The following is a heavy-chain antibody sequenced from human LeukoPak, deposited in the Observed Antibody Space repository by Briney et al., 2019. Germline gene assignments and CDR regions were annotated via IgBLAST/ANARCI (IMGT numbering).Heavy chain of an antibody. Sequence: GGSLILSCAASGFTVSCNYMRWVPQAPGKGLEWVPAIYAGGNIYYADAVKGRFSISRDNSKNTLYLQMNSLRVDDTAIYYCAKDISIEVRPAFDCWGQGTLVTVSS. D-gene: IGHD6-6*01. CDR3: AKDISIEVRPAFDC. V-gene: IGHV3-66*01. J-gene: IGHJ4*02. CDR1: GFTVSCNY. CDR2: IYAGGNI.